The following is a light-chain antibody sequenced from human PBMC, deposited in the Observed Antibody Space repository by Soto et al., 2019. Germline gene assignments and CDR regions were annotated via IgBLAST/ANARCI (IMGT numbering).Light chain of an antibody. CDR1: SSNIGAGYD. J-gene: IGLJ2*01. CDR2: GNS. CDR3: QSYDSSLSGYVV. V-gene: IGLV1-40*01. Sequence: QSVLTQPPSVSGAPGQRVTISCTGSSSNIGAGYDVHWYQQLPGTAPKLLIYGNSNRPSGVPDRFSGSKSGTSASLAITGLQVEDEADYYCQSYDSSLSGYVVFGGGTKLTV.